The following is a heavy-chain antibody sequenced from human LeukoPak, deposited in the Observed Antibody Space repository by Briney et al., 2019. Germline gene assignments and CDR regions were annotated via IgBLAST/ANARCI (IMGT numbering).Heavy chain of an antibody. D-gene: IGHD1-1*01. CDR3: ARDVTGTHYARPSPFDY. CDR2: TYYRSKWYD. Sequence: SQTLSLTCAISGDSVSSNSAAWNWIRQSPSGGLEWLGRTYYRSKWYDDYAVSVKGRISISADTSKNQFSLQLNSVTPEDTAVYYCARDVTGTHYARPSPFDYWGQGTLVTVSS. V-gene: IGHV6-1*01. CDR1: GDSVSSNSAA. J-gene: IGHJ4*02.